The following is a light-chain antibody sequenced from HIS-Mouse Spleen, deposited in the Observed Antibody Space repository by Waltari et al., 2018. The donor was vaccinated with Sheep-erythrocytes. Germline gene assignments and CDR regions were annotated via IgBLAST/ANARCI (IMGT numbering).Light chain of an antibody. V-gene: IGLV2-8*01. Sequence: QSALTQPPSASGSPGQSVTISCTGTSSDVGGYNSVSRYQQHPGKAPKLMIYEVSKRPSGVPDRFSGSKSGNPASLTVSGLQAEDEADYYCSSYAGSNNWVFGGGTKLTVL. CDR1: SSDVGGYNS. J-gene: IGLJ3*02. CDR2: EVS. CDR3: SSYAGSNNWV.